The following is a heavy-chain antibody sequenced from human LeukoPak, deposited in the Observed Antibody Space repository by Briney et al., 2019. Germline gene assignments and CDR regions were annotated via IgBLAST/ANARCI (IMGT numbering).Heavy chain of an antibody. CDR1: DGSITWSSYY. D-gene: IGHD2-21*02. J-gene: IGHJ4*02. CDR2: IYYSGIT. V-gene: IGHV4-39*01. CDR3: ARLRVTTGFDY. Sequence: SETLSLTCTVSDGSITWSSYYWGWSRQTPGEGLDWIGSIYYSGITYYNPSLQGRVTMSVDTSKNQFSLKLNSVTVADTAVYYCARLRVTTGFDYWDQAIPVTVSS.